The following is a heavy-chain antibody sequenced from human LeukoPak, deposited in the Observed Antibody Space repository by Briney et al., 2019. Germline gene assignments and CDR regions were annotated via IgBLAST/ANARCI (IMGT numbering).Heavy chain of an antibody. J-gene: IGHJ4*02. D-gene: IGHD4-17*01. CDR3: ARGQGGDYTDPCYFDY. Sequence: SVKVSCKASGGTFSSYAISWVRQAPGQGLEWMGGIIPIFGTANYAQKLQGRVTMTTDTSTSTAYMELRSLRSDDTAVYYCARGQGGDYTDPCYFDYWGQGTLVTVSS. CDR2: IIPIFGTA. CDR1: GGTFSSYA. V-gene: IGHV1-69*05.